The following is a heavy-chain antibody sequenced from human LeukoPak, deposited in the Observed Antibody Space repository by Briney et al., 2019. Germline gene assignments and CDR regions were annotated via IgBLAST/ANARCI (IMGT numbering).Heavy chain of an antibody. J-gene: IGHJ6*02. D-gene: IGHD1-1*01. CDR3: ARGKPVAGTPDYYSYGMDV. V-gene: IGHV3-53*01. CDR1: EFTFSSTY. Sequence: GGSLRLSCAVSEFTFSSTYMSWVRQAPGKGLEWVSLMYSFGNTYYADSVKGRFTISRDNSKNTLNPQMNSLRAEDTALYYCARGKPVAGTPDYYSYGMDVWGQGTMVTVSS. CDR2: MYSFGNT.